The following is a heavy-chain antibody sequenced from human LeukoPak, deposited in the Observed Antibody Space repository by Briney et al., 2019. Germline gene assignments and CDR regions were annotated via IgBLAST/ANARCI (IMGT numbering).Heavy chain of an antibody. CDR2: ISGSGGST. Sequence: GGSLRLSCAASGFTFSSYAMSWVPQAPGKGLEGVSAISGSGGSTYYADSVKGRFTISRDNSKNTLYLQMNSLRAEDTAVYYCAKDHVGIAAAGPLFDYWGQGTLVTVSS. J-gene: IGHJ4*02. CDR3: AKDHVGIAAAGPLFDY. CDR1: GFTFSSYA. D-gene: IGHD6-13*01. V-gene: IGHV3-23*01.